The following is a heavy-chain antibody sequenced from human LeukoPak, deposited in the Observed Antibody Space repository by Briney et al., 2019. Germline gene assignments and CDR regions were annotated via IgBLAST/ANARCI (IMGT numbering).Heavy chain of an antibody. CDR2: ITGRGRDT. Sequence: SGGSLRLSCAASGFTFSTYAMNWVRQAPGKRREWVSSITGRGRDTYYAGSVRGRITISRDNSRNTLYLQMNSLRAEDTALYYCAKVAHYYYGSESYYFFEHWGQGTPVTASS. D-gene: IGHD3-10*01. CDR3: AKVAHYYYGSESYYFFEH. J-gene: IGHJ4*02. CDR1: GFTFSTYA. V-gene: IGHV3-23*01.